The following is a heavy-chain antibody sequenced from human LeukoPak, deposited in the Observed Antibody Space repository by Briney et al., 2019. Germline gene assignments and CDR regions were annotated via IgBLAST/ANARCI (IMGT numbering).Heavy chain of an antibody. Sequence: ASVKVSCKASGYTFTGYYMHWVRQAPGQGLEWLGWINPNSGGTNYAQKFQGRVTMTRDTSISTAYMELSRLRSDDTAVYYCARGPISSPHYDYWGQGTLVTVSS. J-gene: IGHJ4*02. CDR3: ARGPISSPHYDY. V-gene: IGHV1-2*02. CDR2: INPNSGGT. CDR1: GYTFTGYY. D-gene: IGHD3-3*01.